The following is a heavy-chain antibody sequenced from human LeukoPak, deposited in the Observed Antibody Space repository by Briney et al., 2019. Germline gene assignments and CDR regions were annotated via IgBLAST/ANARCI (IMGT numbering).Heavy chain of an antibody. Sequence: SVKVSCKASGGTFSSYAISWVRQAPGQGLEWMGRIIPIFGIANYAQKFQGRVTITADKSTSTAYMELSSLRSEDTAVYYCARLSYLLDPLTPQSYYYYGMDVWGQGTTVTVPS. CDR1: GGTFSSYA. J-gene: IGHJ6*02. CDR3: ARLSYLLDPLTPQSYYYYGMDV. CDR2: IIPIFGIA. D-gene: IGHD3/OR15-3a*01. V-gene: IGHV1-69*04.